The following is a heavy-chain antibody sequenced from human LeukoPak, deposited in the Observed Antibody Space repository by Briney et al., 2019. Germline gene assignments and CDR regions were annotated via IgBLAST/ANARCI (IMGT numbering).Heavy chain of an antibody. D-gene: IGHD3-9*01. V-gene: IGHV4-59*01. J-gene: IGHJ3*02. CDR2: IYYSGST. Sequence: SETLSLTCTVSGGSISSYYWSWIRQPPGKGLEWIGYIYYSGSTNYNPSLKSRVTISVDTSRNQFSLKLSSVTAADTAVYYCARLLRYFDWPMAAFDIWGQGTMVTVSS. CDR1: GGSISSYY. CDR3: ARLLRYFDWPMAAFDI.